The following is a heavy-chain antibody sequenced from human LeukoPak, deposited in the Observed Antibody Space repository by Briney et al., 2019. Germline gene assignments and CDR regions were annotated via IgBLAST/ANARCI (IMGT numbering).Heavy chain of an antibody. J-gene: IGHJ2*01. CDR1: GYTFINYG. D-gene: IGHD2-21*02. V-gene: IGHV1-18*01. CDR3: ARGLGVVTAQSEQPKPRYFDL. Sequence: ASVKVSCKASGYTFINYGISWVRQAPGQGLEWMGWISSYNRITNYAQNLQGRVTMTTDTSTNTAYMELRSLRSDDTAVYYCARGLGVVTAQSEQPKPRYFDLWGRGTQVTVSS. CDR2: ISSYNRIT.